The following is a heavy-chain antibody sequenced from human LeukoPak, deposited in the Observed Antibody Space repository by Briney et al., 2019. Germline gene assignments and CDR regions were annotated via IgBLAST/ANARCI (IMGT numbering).Heavy chain of an antibody. CDR1: GYTFTSYA. CDR3: ARGGRITMIVVVVNDAFDI. D-gene: IGHD3-22*01. V-gene: IGHV1-3*01. CDR2: INAGNGNT. J-gene: IGHJ3*02. Sequence: ASVKVSCKASGYTFTSYAMHWVRQAPGQRLEWMGWINAGNGNTKHSQKFQGRVTITRDTSASTAYMELSSLRSEDTAVYYCARGGRITMIVVVVNDAFDIWGQGTMATVSS.